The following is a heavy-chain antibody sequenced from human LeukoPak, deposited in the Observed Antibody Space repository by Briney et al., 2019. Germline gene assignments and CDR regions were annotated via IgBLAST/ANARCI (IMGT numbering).Heavy chain of an antibody. J-gene: IGHJ4*02. Sequence: SEALSLTCTVSGGSISSYYWSWIRQPPGKGLEWIGEINHSGSTNYNPSLKSRVTISVDTSKNQFSLKLSSVTAADTAVYYCARRLRCSSTSCYFDYWGQGTLVTVSS. D-gene: IGHD2-2*01. V-gene: IGHV4-34*01. CDR1: GGSISSYY. CDR3: ARRLRCSSTSCYFDY. CDR2: INHSGST.